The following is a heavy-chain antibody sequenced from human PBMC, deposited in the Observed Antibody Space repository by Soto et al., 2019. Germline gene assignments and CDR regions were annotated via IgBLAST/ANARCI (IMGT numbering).Heavy chain of an antibody. Sequence: PSQTLSLTCAISGDSVSSNNAAWNWIRQSPSRGLEWLGRTYYRSKWYNDYAVSVKSRITINPDTSKNQFSLQLNSVTPEDTAVYYCAKDAHLEYYDFWSGTYGMDVWGQGTTVTV. D-gene: IGHD3-3*01. V-gene: IGHV6-1*01. CDR2: TYYRSKWYN. CDR3: AKDAHLEYYDFWSGTYGMDV. CDR1: GDSVSSNNAA. J-gene: IGHJ6*02.